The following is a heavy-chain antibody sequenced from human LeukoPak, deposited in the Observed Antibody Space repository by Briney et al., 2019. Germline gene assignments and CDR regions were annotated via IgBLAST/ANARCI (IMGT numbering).Heavy chain of an antibody. Sequence: GGSLRLSCAASGFTFNKFHMNWVRQAPGKGLEWVSSISSGSRYIYYEDSVEGRFTISRDNTKNSLYLQMNSLRAEDTAVYYCARVGSGWYGSNWFDPWGQGTLVTVSS. D-gene: IGHD6-19*01. V-gene: IGHV3-21*01. CDR2: ISSGSRYI. CDR1: GFTFNKFH. CDR3: ARVGSGWYGSNWFDP. J-gene: IGHJ5*02.